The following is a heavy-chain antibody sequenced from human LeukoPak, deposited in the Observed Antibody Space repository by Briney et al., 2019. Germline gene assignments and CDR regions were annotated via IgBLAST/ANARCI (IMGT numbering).Heavy chain of an antibody. CDR2: ISAYNGNT. J-gene: IGHJ4*02. CDR3: ARGTAIMVRGVTRFDY. D-gene: IGHD3-10*01. V-gene: IGHV1-18*04. CDR1: GYTFTSYY. Sequence: GASVKVSCKASGYTFTSYYMHWVRQAPGQGLEWMGWISAYNGNTNYAQKLRGRVTMTTDTSTSTAYMELRSLRSDDTAVYYCARGTAIMVRGVTRFDYWGQGTLVTASS.